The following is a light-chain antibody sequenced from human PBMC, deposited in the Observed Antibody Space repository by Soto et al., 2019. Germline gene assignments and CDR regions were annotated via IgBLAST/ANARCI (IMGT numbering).Light chain of an antibody. Sequence: QSVLTQPASVSGSPGQSITISCTGTSSDIGAYNFVSWYQQHPGKAPKLILYDVNLRPSGVSNRFSGSKSGNTASLTISGLQAEDEADYYCTSWTTSNTMIFGGGTKVTVL. V-gene: IGLV2-14*03. CDR2: DVN. CDR3: TSWTTSNTMI. J-gene: IGLJ2*01. CDR1: SSDIGAYNF.